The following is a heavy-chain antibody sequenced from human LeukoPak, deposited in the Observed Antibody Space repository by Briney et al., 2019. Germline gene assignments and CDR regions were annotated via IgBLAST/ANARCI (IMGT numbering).Heavy chain of an antibody. V-gene: IGHV3-21*01. CDR1: GFTFSNYN. Sequence: GGSLRLSCAASGFTFSNYNMNWVRQAPGKGLEWVSSITTTSTYIYYADSVKGRFTISRDNAKNSLYLQMNSLRAEDTAVYYCARQRGDILTGYYMPWGFDYWGQGTLVTVSS. J-gene: IGHJ4*02. CDR3: ARQRGDILTGYYMPWGFDY. D-gene: IGHD3-9*01. CDR2: ITTTSTYI.